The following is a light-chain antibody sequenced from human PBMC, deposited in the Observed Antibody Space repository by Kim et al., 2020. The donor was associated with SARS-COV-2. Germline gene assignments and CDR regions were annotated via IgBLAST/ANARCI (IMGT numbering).Light chain of an antibody. V-gene: IGKV3-20*01. CDR2: GAS. J-gene: IGKJ2*01. CDR3: QQYGSSPYT. Sequence: LSPGERATLSCRASQSVSSNYLAWYQQKPGQAPRVLIYGASTRATGIPDRFSGSGSGTDFTLTISRLEPGDFAVYYCQQYGSSPYTFGQGTKLEI. CDR1: QSVSSNY.